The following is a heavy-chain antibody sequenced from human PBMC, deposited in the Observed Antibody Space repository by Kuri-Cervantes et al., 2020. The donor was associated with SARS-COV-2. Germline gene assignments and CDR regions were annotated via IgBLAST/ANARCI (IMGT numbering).Heavy chain of an antibody. D-gene: IGHD4-17*01. J-gene: IGHJ5*02. Sequence: ASVKVSCKASGYTFTSYCMHWVRQAPGQGLEWMGIINPCGGSTSYAQKSQGRLTMTRDTSTSTVYMELSSLRSEDTAVYYCARGPGDDNWFDPWGQGTLVTVSS. CDR1: GYTFTSYC. CDR3: ARGPGDDNWFDP. V-gene: IGHV1-46*01. CDR2: INPCGGST.